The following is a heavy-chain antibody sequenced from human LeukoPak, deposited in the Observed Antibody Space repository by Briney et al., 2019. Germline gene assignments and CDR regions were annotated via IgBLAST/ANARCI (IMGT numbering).Heavy chain of an antibody. Sequence: ASVKVSCKASGYTFSNYCMHWVRQAPGQGLEWLGIINPSLHIPIYAQTFQGRVTMTTNMSTSTFYMELSNLVSEDTAVYYCAKDPRDISAGNYDEFDIWGQGTMVTVSS. V-gene: IGHV1-46*01. D-gene: IGHD3-9*01. CDR3: AKDPRDISAGNYDEFDI. CDR2: INPSLHIP. CDR1: GYTFSNYC. J-gene: IGHJ3*02.